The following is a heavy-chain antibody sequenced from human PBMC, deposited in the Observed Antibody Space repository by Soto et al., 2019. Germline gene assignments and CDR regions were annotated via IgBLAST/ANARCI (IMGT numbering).Heavy chain of an antibody. V-gene: IGHV4-39*01. Sequence: QLQLQESGPGLVKPSETLSLICTVSGGSISSSSYYWGWVRQPPGKGLEWIGSVYYSGSTYYNPSLKSRVPMSVDTSKNQFSLNLSSVTAADTAVYYCARGYFDSSGYYIGSFDYWGQGTLVTVSS. D-gene: IGHD3-22*01. J-gene: IGHJ4*02. CDR1: GGSISSSSYY. CDR2: VYYSGST. CDR3: ARGYFDSSGYYIGSFDY.